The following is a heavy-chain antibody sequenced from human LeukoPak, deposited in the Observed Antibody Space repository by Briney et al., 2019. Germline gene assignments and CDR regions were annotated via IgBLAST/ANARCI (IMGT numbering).Heavy chain of an antibody. CDR3: ARGWSGYLHDAFDI. Sequence: SVKVSCKASGGTFSSYAISWVRQAPGQGLEWMGGIIPIFGTANYAQKVQGRVRITADESTSTDYMELSSLRSEDTAVYYCARGWSGYLHDAFDIWGQGTMVTVSS. CDR1: GGTFSSYA. CDR2: IIPIFGTA. V-gene: IGHV1-69*01. D-gene: IGHD3-3*01. J-gene: IGHJ3*02.